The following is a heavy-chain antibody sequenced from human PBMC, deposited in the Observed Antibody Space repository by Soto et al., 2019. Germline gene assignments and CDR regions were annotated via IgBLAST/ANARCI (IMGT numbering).Heavy chain of an antibody. CDR2: LHSGGDT. J-gene: IGHJ6*02. Sequence: EVQLVESGGGLVQPGGSLRLSCAASGIPVSSNYMTWVRQAPGKGLEWVSVLHSGGDTYYANSVKGRFTISRHDSTNTLCLQMNSLTPEDTAVYYCARDGPYYYASRMDVWGQGTTVTVSS. CDR3: ARDGPYYYASRMDV. V-gene: IGHV3-53*04. CDR1: GIPVSSNY. D-gene: IGHD3-10*01.